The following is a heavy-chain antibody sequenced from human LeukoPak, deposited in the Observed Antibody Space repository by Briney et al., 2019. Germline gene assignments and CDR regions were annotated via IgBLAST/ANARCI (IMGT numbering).Heavy chain of an antibody. CDR1: GGSFSGYY. CDR2: INHSGST. J-gene: IGHJ6*02. V-gene: IGHV4-34*01. D-gene: IGHD6-19*01. CDR3: AREASSGWFTRRGYYYGMDV. Sequence: SETLSLTCAVYGGSFSGYYWSWIRQPPGKGLEWIGEINHSGSTNYNPSLKSRVTISVDTSKNQFSLKLSSVTAADTAVYYCAREASSGWFTRRGYYYGMDVWGQGTTVTVSS.